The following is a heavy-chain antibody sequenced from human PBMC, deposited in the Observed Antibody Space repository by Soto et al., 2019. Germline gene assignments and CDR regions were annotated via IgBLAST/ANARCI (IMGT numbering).Heavy chain of an antibody. CDR3: ARGVRRPSSWYSDY. J-gene: IGHJ4*02. V-gene: IGHV1-46*02. CDR2: INPSGGST. D-gene: IGHD6-13*01. CDR1: AYTYESCY. Sequence: SVKVPCRSSAYTYESCYIHWVQQATGQGLEWMGIINPSGGSTSYAQKFQGRVTMTRDTSTSTVYMELSSLRSEDTAVYYCARGVRRPSSWYSDYWGQGTLVTVSS.